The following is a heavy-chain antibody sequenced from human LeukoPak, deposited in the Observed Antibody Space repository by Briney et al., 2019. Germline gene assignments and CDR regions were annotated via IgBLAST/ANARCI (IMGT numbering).Heavy chain of an antibody. D-gene: IGHD2-21*01. Sequence: SQTLSLTCTVSGGSISSGSYYWSWIRQPAGKGLEWIGRIYTSGSTNYNPSLKSRVTISVDTSKNQFSLKLSSVTAADTAVYYCARGGVYASILSPPFDYWGQGTLVTVSS. CDR3: ARGGVYASILSPPFDY. CDR2: IYTSGST. V-gene: IGHV4-61*02. CDR1: GGSISSGSYY. J-gene: IGHJ4*02.